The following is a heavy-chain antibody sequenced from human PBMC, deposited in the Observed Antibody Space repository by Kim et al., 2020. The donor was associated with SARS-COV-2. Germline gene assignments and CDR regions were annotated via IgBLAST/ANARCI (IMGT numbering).Heavy chain of an antibody. CDR3: ARNSLWHYDSSGYTPSLWGFDP. V-gene: IGHV3-11*03. D-gene: IGHD3-22*01. CDR2: ISSSSSYT. J-gene: IGHJ5*02. Sequence: GGSLRLSCAASGFTFSDYYMSWIRQAPGKGLEWVSYISSSSSYTNYADSVKGRFTISRDNAKNSLYLQMNSLRAEDTAVYYCARNSLWHYDSSGYTPSLWGFDPWGQGTLVTVSS. CDR1: GFTFSDYY.